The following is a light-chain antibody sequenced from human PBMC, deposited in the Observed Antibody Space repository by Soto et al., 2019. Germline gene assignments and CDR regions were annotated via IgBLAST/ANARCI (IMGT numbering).Light chain of an antibody. Sequence: QSALTQPRSVSGSPGQSVTVSWTGTSSDVGGYNYVSWYQQHPGKAPKLVIYDVSKRPSGVPDRFSGSKSGNTASLTISGVQAEDEADYYCCSYAGSPWVFGGGTKVTVL. CDR2: DVS. V-gene: IGLV2-11*01. CDR1: SSDVGGYNY. CDR3: CSYAGSPWV. J-gene: IGLJ3*02.